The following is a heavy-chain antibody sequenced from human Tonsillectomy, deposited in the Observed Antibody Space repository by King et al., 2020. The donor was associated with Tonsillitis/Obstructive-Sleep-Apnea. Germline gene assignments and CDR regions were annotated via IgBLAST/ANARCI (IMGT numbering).Heavy chain of an antibody. Sequence: QLQESGPGLVKPSETLSLTCSVSGGSVSSGSYYWSWMRQPPGKGLEGIGYIYYSGSPNYNPTLKCRVTISVDTSKNQFSLQLSSVTAADTAGYYCASDGRDSSGYYYEDSNWFDPWGQGTLVTVSS. CDR3: ASDGRDSSGYYYEDSNWFDP. V-gene: IGHV4-61*01. D-gene: IGHD3-22*01. CDR1: GGSVSSGSYY. CDR2: IYYSGSP. J-gene: IGHJ5*02.